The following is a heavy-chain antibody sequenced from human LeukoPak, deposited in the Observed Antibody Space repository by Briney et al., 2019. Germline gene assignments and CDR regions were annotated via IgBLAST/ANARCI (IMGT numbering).Heavy chain of an antibody. CDR2: INHSGST. J-gene: IGHJ6*03. Sequence: PSETLSLTCAVYGGSFSGYYWSWIRQPPGKGLEWIGEINHSGSTNYNPSLKSRVTISVDTSKNQFSLKLSSVTAADTAVYYCAREPGSGSYFGYYYYYYYMDVWGKGTTVTISS. V-gene: IGHV4-34*01. CDR1: GGSFSGYY. CDR3: AREPGSGSYFGYYYYYYYMDV. D-gene: IGHD3-10*01.